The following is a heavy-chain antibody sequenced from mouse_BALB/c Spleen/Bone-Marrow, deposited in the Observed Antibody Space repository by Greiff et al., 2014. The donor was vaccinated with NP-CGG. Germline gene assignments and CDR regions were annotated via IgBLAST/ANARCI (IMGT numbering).Heavy chain of an antibody. J-gene: IGHJ4*01. CDR1: GFTFSSFG. CDR2: ISGGSSII. Sequence: EVQRVESGGGLVQPGGSRKPSCAASGFTFSSFGMHWVRQAPEKGLEWVAYISGGSSIIYYADTVKGRFTISRDNPKNTLFLQMTSLRSEDAAIYYCARKDYFGYAAMDYWGQGTSVTVSS. CDR3: ARKDYFGYAAMDY. V-gene: IGHV5-17*02. D-gene: IGHD1-2*01.